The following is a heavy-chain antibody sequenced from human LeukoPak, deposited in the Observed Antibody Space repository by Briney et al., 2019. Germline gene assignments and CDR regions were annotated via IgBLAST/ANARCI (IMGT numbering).Heavy chain of an antibody. J-gene: IGHJ4*02. CDR3: ARDEITVAGTGFDY. Sequence: ASVKVSCKASGYTFTGYYMHWVRQAPGQGLEWMGRINPDSGGTNYAQKFQGRVTLTRDTSISTAYMELSRLRSDDTAVYYCARDEITVAGTGFDYWGQGTLVAVSS. CDR2: INPDSGGT. D-gene: IGHD6-19*01. CDR1: GYTFTGYY. V-gene: IGHV1-2*06.